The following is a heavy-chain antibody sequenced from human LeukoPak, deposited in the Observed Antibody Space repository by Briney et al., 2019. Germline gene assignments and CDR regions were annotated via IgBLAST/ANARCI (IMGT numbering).Heavy chain of an antibody. CDR3: AKDPTMIEEPPRGYFDY. V-gene: IGHV3-30*02. Sequence: GGALRVSCAESGFTFSSYGMHSVREAPGAGVGWVAFIRYDGSNKYYADSLKGRFTISRDNSKNTLYLQMNSLRAEDTAVYYCAKDPTMIEEPPRGYFDYWGQGTLVTVSS. J-gene: IGHJ4*02. CDR1: GFTFSSYG. CDR2: IRYDGSNK. D-gene: IGHD3-10*02.